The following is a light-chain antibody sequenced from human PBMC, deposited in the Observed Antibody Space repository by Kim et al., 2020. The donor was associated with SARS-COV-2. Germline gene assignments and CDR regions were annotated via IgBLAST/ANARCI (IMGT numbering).Light chain of an antibody. V-gene: IGKV3-20*01. CDR3: QQYGSSPYT. CDR1: QSVSSNY. CDR2: GAS. J-gene: IGKJ2*01. Sequence: EIVLTQSPGTLSLSPGERATLSCRASQSVSSNYLAWYQGKPGQAPRLLIFGASSRATGIPDRFSGSGSGTDFTLTISRLEPEDFAVYYCQQYGSSPYTCGQGTKVEI.